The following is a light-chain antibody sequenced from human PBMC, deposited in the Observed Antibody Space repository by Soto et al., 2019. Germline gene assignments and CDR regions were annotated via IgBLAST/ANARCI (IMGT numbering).Light chain of an antibody. Sequence: EIVLTQSPGTLSLSPGERATLSCRASQSVSSNYLAWYQQKPGQAPRLLIYGASSRATGIPDRFSGSGSGTDFTLTIRRLEPEDFAVYYCQQRSNWPTSITFGQGTRLEIK. CDR2: GAS. J-gene: IGKJ5*01. V-gene: IGKV3D-20*02. CDR1: QSVSSNY. CDR3: QQRSNWPTSIT.